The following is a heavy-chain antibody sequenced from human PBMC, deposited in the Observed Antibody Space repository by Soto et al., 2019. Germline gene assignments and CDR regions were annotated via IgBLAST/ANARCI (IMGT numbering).Heavy chain of an antibody. J-gene: IGHJ6*02. CDR3: AKVLKEYSSSWYPNDYYYYGMDV. Sequence: LRRSCAASGFTFSSYAMSWVRQAPGKGLEWVSAISGSGGSTYYADSVKGRFTISRDNSKNTLYLQMNSLRAEDTAVYYCAKVLKEYSSSWYPNDYYYYGMDVWGQGTTVTVSS. D-gene: IGHD6-13*01. V-gene: IGHV3-23*01. CDR2: ISGSGGST. CDR1: GFTFSSYA.